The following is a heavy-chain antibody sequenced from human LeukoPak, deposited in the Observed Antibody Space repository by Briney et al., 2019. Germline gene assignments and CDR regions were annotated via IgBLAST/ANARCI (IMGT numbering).Heavy chain of an antibody. Sequence: GESLKISCKGSGYNFANYWIAWVRQMPGKGLEWMGIIYPDDSETRYSPSFQGQVTVLADKSISTAYLQWSSLKASDTAMYYCARRDCSTSSCPFDYWGQGSLVTVSS. J-gene: IGHJ4*02. CDR3: ARRDCSTSSCPFDY. D-gene: IGHD2-2*01. CDR2: IYPDDSET. CDR1: GYNFANYW. V-gene: IGHV5-51*01.